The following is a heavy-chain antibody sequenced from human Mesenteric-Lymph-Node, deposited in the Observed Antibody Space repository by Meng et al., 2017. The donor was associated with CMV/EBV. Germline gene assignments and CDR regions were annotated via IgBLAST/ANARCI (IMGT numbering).Heavy chain of an antibody. CDR3: ARGGGYCISTSCLRTGEF. CDR1: GSRSGYY. Sequence: GSRSGYYWNWIRQPQGKGLEWIGKINHSGSTNYNPSLKSRVTIAVDTSNNEFSLKLTSVTDEDTAVCYCARGGGYCISTSCLRTGEFWGQGTLVTVSS. D-gene: IGHD2-2*01. CDR2: INHSGST. J-gene: IGHJ4*02. V-gene: IGHV4-34*01.